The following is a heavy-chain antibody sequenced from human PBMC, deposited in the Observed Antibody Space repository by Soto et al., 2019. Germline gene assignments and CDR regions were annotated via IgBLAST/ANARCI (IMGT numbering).Heavy chain of an antibody. CDR2: ISGSGGST. CDR3: AKGPASYCIGGSCYFDY. V-gene: IGHV3-23*01. J-gene: IGHJ4*02. Sequence: GGSLRLSCAASGFTFSSYAMSWVRQAPGKGLEWVSAISGSGGSTYYADSVKGRFTISRDNSKNTLYLQMNSLRAEDTAVYYCAKGPASYCIGGSCYFDYWGQGTLVTVSS. CDR1: GFTFSSYA. D-gene: IGHD2-15*01.